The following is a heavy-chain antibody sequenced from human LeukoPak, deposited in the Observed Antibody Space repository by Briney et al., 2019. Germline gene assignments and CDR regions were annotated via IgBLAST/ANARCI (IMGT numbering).Heavy chain of an antibody. V-gene: IGHV3-20*04. D-gene: IGHD2-15*01. CDR3: AKDKSSLYYYYMDV. CDR2: LNCNGGST. CDR1: GFIFDNYG. J-gene: IGHJ6*03. Sequence: GGSLRLSCVASGFIFDNYGLMWVRQAPGKGLEWVYGLNCNGGSTGYADSVNGRFTNSRDKTKNPLYLQMNSLRAEDTALYYCAKDKSSLYYYYMDVWGKGTTVTV.